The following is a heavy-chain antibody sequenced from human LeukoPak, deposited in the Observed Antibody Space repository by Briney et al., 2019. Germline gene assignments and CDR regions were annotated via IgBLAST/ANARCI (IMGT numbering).Heavy chain of an antibody. CDR3: ARDARHRYCSSSSCYRGWLDP. CDR2: IIPIFGTA. J-gene: IGHJ5*02. CDR1: RGTFSSYA. Sequence: SVKVSCKASRGTFSSYAISWVRQAPGQGLEWMGGIIPIFGTANYAQKFQGRVTITADESTSTAHMELSSLRSEDTAVYYCARDARHRYCSSSSCYRGWLDPWGQGTPVTVSS. V-gene: IGHV1-69*13. D-gene: IGHD2-2*01.